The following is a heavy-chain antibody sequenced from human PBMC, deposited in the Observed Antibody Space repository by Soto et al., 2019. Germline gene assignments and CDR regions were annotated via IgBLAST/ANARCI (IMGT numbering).Heavy chain of an antibody. CDR2: INWDGSDT. Sequence: PGGSLGLCCVASGFTFDDYTMHWVRQAPGKGLEWVSLINWDGSDTYYADSVNGRFTISRDNSKNSLYLQMNSLRTEDTALYYCAKDIASSSSPAWGQGTLVTVSS. CDR1: GFTFDDYT. V-gene: IGHV3-43*01. CDR3: AKDIASSSSPA. D-gene: IGHD6-6*01. J-gene: IGHJ5*02.